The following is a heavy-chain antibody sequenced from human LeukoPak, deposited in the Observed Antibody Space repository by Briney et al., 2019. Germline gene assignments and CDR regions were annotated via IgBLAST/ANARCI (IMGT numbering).Heavy chain of an antibody. CDR2: ISGSGGST. CDR1: GFTFSSYA. CDR3: AKGRVSGLFVIIRAANDY. J-gene: IGHJ4*02. V-gene: IGHV3-23*01. Sequence: GGSLRLSRAASGFTFSSYAMSWVRQAPGKGLEWVSAISGSGGSTYYADSVKGRFTISRDNSKNTLYLQMNSLRAEDTALYFCAKGRVSGLFVIIRAANDYWGQGTLVTVSS. D-gene: IGHD2-2*01.